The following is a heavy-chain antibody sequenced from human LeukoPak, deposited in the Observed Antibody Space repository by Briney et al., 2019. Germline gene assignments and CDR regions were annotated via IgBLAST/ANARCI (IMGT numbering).Heavy chain of an antibody. D-gene: IGHD6-13*01. CDR1: GFTFSSYA. CDR3: AKGGQAAGTAGMENY. Sequence: GGSLRLSCAASGFTFSSYAMSWVRQAPGKGLEWVSAISGSGGSTYYADSVKGRFTISRDNSKNTLYLQMNSLRAEDTAVYYCAKGGQAAGTAGMENYWVQGTLVTVSS. CDR2: ISGSGGST. V-gene: IGHV3-23*01. J-gene: IGHJ4*02.